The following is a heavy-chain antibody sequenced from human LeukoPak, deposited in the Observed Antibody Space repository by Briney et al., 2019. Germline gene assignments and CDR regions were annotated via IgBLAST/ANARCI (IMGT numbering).Heavy chain of an antibody. J-gene: IGHJ6*02. CDR1: GFTFTSDA. CDR3: ARGGSGYGDYYYFYGMDV. V-gene: IGHV3-48*02. D-gene: IGHD3-22*01. Sequence: GSLRLSCVASGFTFTSDAMNWVRQAPGKGLEWVSYISSSSSTIYYGDSVKGRFTISRDNAKNSLYLQMNSLRDEDTAVYYCARGGSGYGDYYYFYGMDVWGQGTTVTVSS. CDR2: ISSSSSTI.